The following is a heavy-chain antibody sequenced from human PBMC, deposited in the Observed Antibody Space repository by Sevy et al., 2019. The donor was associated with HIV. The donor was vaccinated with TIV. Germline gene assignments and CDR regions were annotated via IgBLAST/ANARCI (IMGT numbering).Heavy chain of an antibody. J-gene: IGHJ4*02. V-gene: IGHV3-7*01. Sequence: GGSLRLSCAASGFSLNNYWMNWVRQAPGKGLEWVANIKQDGSVKYYVDSVKGRFTISRDNGRNLLYLQMNSLRVEDTALYYCVRAIAAAGGFWGQGTLVTVSS. CDR3: VRAIAAAGGF. CDR2: IKQDGSVK. D-gene: IGHD6-13*01. CDR1: GFSLNNYW.